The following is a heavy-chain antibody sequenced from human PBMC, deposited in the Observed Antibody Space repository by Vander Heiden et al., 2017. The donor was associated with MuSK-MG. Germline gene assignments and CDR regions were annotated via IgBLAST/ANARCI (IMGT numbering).Heavy chain of an antibody. D-gene: IGHD6-13*01. J-gene: IGHJ6*02. V-gene: IGHV3-23*01. Sequence: EVQLLESGGGLVQPGVSLRLSCAAFGCTSSRHAMSWVRQAPGTGLEWVSSITCSGGTTYYADSVRGRFTISRDISKNTLFLQMSRLTAEDTAVYYCAKGTEPREAAALPMDVWGQGTTVTVSS. CDR1: GCTSSRHA. CDR3: AKGTEPREAAALPMDV. CDR2: ITCSGGTT.